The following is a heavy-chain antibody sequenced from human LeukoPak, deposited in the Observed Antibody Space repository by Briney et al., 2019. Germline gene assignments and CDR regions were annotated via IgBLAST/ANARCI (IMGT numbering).Heavy chain of an antibody. D-gene: IGHD3-22*01. CDR3: ARVDSSGYYYFDY. CDR2: INPNSGGT. V-gene: IGHV1-2*02. J-gene: IGHJ4*02. Sequence: ASVRVSRKASGYTFTGYYMHWVRQAPGQGLEWMGWINPNSGGTNYAQKFQGRVTMTRDTSISTAYMELSRLRSDDTAVYYCARVDSSGYYYFDYWGQGTLVTVSS. CDR1: GYTFTGYY.